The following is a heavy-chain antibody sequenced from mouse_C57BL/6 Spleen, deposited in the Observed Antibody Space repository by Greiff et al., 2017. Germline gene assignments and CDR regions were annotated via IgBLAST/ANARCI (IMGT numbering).Heavy chain of an antibody. D-gene: IGHD4-1*01. Sequence: VQLQESGAELVRPGASVTLSCKASGYTFTDYEMHWVKQTPVHGVEWIGAIDPETGGTAYNQKFKGKAILTADKSSSTAYMELRSLTSEDSAVYYCTRGGNWERYFDVWGTGTTVTVSS. V-gene: IGHV1-15*01. CDR1: GYTFTDYE. CDR3: TRGGNWERYFDV. J-gene: IGHJ1*03. CDR2: IDPETGGT.